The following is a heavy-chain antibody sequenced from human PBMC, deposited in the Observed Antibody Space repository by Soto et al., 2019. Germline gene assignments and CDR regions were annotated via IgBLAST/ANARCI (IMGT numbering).Heavy chain of an antibody. CDR1: GFSVRDYY. J-gene: IGHJ4*02. Sequence: HPGGSLRLSCAVSGFSVRDYYMSWVRQAPGKGLEWVALIYSGGNTYYADSVKGRFTISKDTSKNTVSLQMNSLRGEDTALYFCARPPFYSDGWDDYWGQGTQVTVSS. CDR2: IYSGGNT. CDR3: ARPPFYSDGWDDY. D-gene: IGHD6-19*01. V-gene: IGHV3-53*01.